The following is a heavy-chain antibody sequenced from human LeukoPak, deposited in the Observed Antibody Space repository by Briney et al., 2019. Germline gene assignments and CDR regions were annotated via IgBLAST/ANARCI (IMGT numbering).Heavy chain of an antibody. Sequence: LSLTCAVYGGSFSGYYWSWIRQPPGKGLEWLSYISYNGRSIHYADSVKGRFTISRDNAKNSLYLQMNSLRAEDTAVYYCARDGEVGVGRWFDPWGQGTLVTVSS. CDR1: GGSFSGYY. D-gene: IGHD1-26*01. CDR2: ISYNGRSI. CDR3: ARDGEVGVGRWFDP. V-gene: IGHV3-11*04. J-gene: IGHJ5*02.